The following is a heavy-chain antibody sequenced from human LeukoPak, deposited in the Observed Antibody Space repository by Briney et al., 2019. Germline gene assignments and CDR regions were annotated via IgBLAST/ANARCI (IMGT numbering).Heavy chain of an antibody. CDR1: GGSFSGYY. V-gene: IGHV4-34*01. CDR3: ARHGYPGSYLIDY. CDR2: INHSGST. J-gene: IGHJ4*02. D-gene: IGHD3-10*01. Sequence: SETLSLTCAVYGGSFSGYYWSWIRQPPGKGLEWIGEINHSGSTNYNPSLKSRVTISVDTSKNQFSLKLSSVTAADTAVYYCARHGYPGSYLIDYWGQGSLVTVSS.